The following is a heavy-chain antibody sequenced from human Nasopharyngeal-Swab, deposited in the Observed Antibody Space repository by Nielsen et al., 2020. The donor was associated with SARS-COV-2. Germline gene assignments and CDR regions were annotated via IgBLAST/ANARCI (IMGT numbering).Heavy chain of an antibody. CDR2: FDPEDGET. CDR3: ATEPAMVRGGWFDP. Sequence: ASVKVSCKVSGYTLTELSMHWVRQAPGKGLEWMGGFDPEDGETVYAQKFQGRVTMTEDTSTDTAYMELSSLRSEDTAVYYCATEPAMVRGGWFDPWGQGTLVTVSS. D-gene: IGHD3-10*01. V-gene: IGHV1-24*01. CDR1: GYTLTELS. J-gene: IGHJ5*02.